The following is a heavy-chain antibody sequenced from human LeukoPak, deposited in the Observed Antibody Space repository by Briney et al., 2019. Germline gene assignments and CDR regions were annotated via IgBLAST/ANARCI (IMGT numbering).Heavy chain of an antibody. V-gene: IGHV3-7*03. D-gene: IGHD2-8*02. Sequence: GGSLRLSCAASGFTFTTYWMSWIRQAPGKGLEWVANINQDGTDKYYADSVKGRFTFSRDNAQNSLYLQMSSLRVEDTAVYYCVTYSTGLYKGLEFWGQGTQVTVSS. J-gene: IGHJ4*02. CDR1: GFTFTTYW. CDR3: VTYSTGLYKGLEF. CDR2: INQDGTDK.